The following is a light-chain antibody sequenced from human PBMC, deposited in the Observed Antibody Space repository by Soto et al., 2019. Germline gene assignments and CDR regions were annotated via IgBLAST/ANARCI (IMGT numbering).Light chain of an antibody. J-gene: IGKJ4*01. CDR1: QSVLYSSTNKNY. V-gene: IGKV4-1*01. CDR3: QQYYSTPLT. CDR2: WAS. Sequence: DIVMTQSPDSLAVSLGERATINGKSSQSVLYSSTNKNYLAWYQQKPGQPPKLLSYWASTPESGVPDRFSGSGSGTDFTLTISSLQAEDVAVYYCQQYYSTPLTFGGGTKVEIK.